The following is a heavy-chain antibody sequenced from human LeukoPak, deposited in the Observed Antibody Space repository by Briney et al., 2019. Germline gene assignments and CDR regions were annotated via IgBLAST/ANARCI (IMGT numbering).Heavy chain of an antibody. CDR3: AGTTEGYCRSTSCYGFYYSYYMDV. CDR2: IYYSGIT. V-gene: IGHV4-59*01. Sequence: SETLSLTCTVSGGSISSYYWNWIRQPPGKGLEWIGYIYYSGITNYNPSLKSRVTISVDTSKNQFSLKLRSVTAADTAVYFCAGTTEGYCRSTSCYGFYYSYYMDVWGKGTTVTIFS. D-gene: IGHD2-2*01. J-gene: IGHJ6*03. CDR1: GGSISSYY.